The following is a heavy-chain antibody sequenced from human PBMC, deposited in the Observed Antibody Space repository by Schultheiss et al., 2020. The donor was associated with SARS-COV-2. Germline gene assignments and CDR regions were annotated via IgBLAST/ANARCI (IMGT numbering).Heavy chain of an antibody. J-gene: IGHJ4*02. CDR3: ARDREGGSYYSSFDY. CDR2: INPNSGGT. CDR1: GYTFTSYA. V-gene: IGHV1-2*04. D-gene: IGHD1-26*01. Sequence: ASVKVSCKASGYTFTSYAMHWVRQAPGQGLEWMGWINPNSGGTNYAQKFQGWVTMTRDTSISTAYMELSRLRSDDTAVYYCARDREGGSYYSSFDYWGQGTLVTVSS.